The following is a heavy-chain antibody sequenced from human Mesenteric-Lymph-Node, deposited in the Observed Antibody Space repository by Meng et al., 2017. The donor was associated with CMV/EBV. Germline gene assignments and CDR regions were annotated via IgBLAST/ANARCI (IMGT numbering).Heavy chain of an antibody. CDR3: ARELAYNYQYIYYGLDV. J-gene: IGHJ6*02. CDR1: GFTFSNYE. CDR2: ISGSGSAK. D-gene: IGHD3-16*01. Sequence: GESLKISCAASGFTFSNYEMNWVRQAPGKGLEWVSCISGSGSAKYYADSVKGRFTISRDNAKNSLYLQMNSPRAEDTAVYYCARELAYNYQYIYYGLDVWGQGTTVTVSS. V-gene: IGHV3-48*03.